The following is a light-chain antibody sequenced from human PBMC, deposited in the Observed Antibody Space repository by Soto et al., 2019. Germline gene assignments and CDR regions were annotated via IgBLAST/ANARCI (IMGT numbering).Light chain of an antibody. CDR1: SPNIGSNT. J-gene: IGLJ1*01. Sequence: QSVVTQPPSASATPGQRVTISCSGRSPNIGSNTVNWDQQLPGTAPKLLIYSNNQRPSGVPDRFSGSKSGTSASLAISGLQSEDEADYYCAAWDDSLNGPLYVFGTGTKVTVL. CDR2: SNN. CDR3: AAWDDSLNGPLYV. V-gene: IGLV1-44*01.